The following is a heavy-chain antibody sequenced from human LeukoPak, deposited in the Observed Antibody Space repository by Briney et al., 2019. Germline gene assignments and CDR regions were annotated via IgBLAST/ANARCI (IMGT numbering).Heavy chain of an antibody. J-gene: IGHJ4*02. CDR3: AREYCSSTSCSVDY. D-gene: IGHD2-2*01. CDR1: GFTFNDYY. CDR2: ISSSGSTI. V-gene: IGHV3-11*04. Sequence: GGSLRLSCAASGFTFNDYYMSWIRQAPGKGLEWVSYISSSGSTIYYADSVKGRFTISRDNAKNSLYLRMNSLRAEDTAVYYCAREYCSSTSCSVDYWGQGTLVTVSS.